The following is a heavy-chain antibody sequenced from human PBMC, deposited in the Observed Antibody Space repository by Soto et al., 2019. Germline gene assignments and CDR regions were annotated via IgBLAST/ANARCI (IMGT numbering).Heavy chain of an antibody. V-gene: IGHV3-30-3*01. Sequence: VQLVESGGGVVQPGRSPRLSCAASGFTFSSYAMHWVRQAPGKGLEWVAVISYDGSNKYYADSVKGRFTISRDNSKNTLYLQMNSLRAEDTAVYYCARDPVAYCGGDCRTFDYWGQGTLVTVSS. J-gene: IGHJ4*02. CDR3: ARDPVAYCGGDCRTFDY. CDR2: ISYDGSNK. D-gene: IGHD2-21*02. CDR1: GFTFSSYA.